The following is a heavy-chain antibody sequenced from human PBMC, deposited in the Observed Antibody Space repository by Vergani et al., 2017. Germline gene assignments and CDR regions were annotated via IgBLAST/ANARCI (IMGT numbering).Heavy chain of an antibody. V-gene: IGHV3-23*01. Sequence: EVQLLESGGGLVQPGGSLRLSCAASGFTFSSYAMSWVRQAPGKGLEWVSAISGSGFITDYADSVKGRFIISRDNSKNTLYLQMNSLRAEDTAVYYCAKDISSSSSAAAEDWGQGTLVTVSS. CDR1: GFTFSSYA. CDR2: ISGSGFIT. CDR3: AKDISSSSSAAAED. J-gene: IGHJ4*02. D-gene: IGHD6-13*01.